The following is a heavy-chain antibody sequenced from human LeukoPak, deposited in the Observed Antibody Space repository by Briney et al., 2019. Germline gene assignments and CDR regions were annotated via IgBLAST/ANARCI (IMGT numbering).Heavy chain of an antibody. CDR2: ISSSGSTI. CDR1: GFTFSSYE. J-gene: IGHJ4*02. D-gene: IGHD6-19*01. CDR3: ARVPTRQWLGYGGNYFDY. Sequence: GGSLRLSCAASGFTFSSYEMNWVRQAPGKGLEWVSYISSSGSTIYYADSVKGRFTISRDNAKNSLYLQMNSLRAEDTAVYYCARVPTRQWLGYGGNYFDYWGQGTLVTVSS. V-gene: IGHV3-48*03.